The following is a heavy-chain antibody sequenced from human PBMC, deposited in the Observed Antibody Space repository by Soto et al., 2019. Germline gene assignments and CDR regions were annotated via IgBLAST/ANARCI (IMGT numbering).Heavy chain of an antibody. D-gene: IGHD3-16*01. Sequence: QITLKESGPPLVKPTQTLTLTCTFSGFSLTSRPVGVGWVRQPPGKALEWLAFTYWDDDKRYSPSLRSTLTVTQDASQNQLVRTLTNMDPVDTATYYWAHRRNYDGPWKEGVFDYWGQGMLVTVSS. CDR2: TYWDDDK. V-gene: IGHV2-5*02. CDR3: AHRRNYDGPWKEGVFDY. J-gene: IGHJ4*02. CDR1: GFSLTSRPVG.